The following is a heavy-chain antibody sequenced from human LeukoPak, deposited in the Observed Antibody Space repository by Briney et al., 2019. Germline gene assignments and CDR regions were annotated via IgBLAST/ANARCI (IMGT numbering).Heavy chain of an antibody. D-gene: IGHD3-3*01. V-gene: IGHV4-61*01. Sequence: SETLSLTCTVSGGSVSSGSYYWSWIRQPPGKGLEWIGYIYYSGSTNYNPSLKGRVTISVDTSKNQFSLKLSSVTAADTAVYYCASMYYDFWSGFNWFDPWGQGTLVTVSS. CDR1: GGSVSSGSYY. CDR3: ASMYYDFWSGFNWFDP. CDR2: IYYSGST. J-gene: IGHJ5*02.